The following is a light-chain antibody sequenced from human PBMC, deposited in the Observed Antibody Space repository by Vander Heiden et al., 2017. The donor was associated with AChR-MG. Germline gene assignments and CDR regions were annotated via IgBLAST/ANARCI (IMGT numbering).Light chain of an antibody. CDR2: AAS. Sequence: DIQMTQYPSSLSASVGDRVTITCRASQRISSYLNWYQQKPGKAPKLLIYAASNLQSGVPSRFSGSGSGTDFTLTISSLQPEDFATYYCQQGNSTPLTFGGGTRVEIK. V-gene: IGKV1-39*01. CDR3: QQGNSTPLT. J-gene: IGKJ4*01. CDR1: QRISSY.